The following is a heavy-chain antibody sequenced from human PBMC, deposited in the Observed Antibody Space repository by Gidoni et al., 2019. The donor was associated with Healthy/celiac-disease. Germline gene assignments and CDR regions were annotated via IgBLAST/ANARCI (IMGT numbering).Heavy chain of an antibody. CDR1: GYTFSSYY. Sequence: QVQLVQSGAEVKTPGASVKVSCKASGYTFSSYYMHWVRKAPGRGVEWMGIINASGGSTSYAQKFQGRVTMTRDTFTSTVYMELSSLRSEDTAVYYCARGGPGYCSSNSCSTWFDPWGQGTLVTVSS. CDR2: INASGGST. V-gene: IGHV1-46*03. J-gene: IGHJ5*02. D-gene: IGHD2-2*01. CDR3: ARGGPGYCSSNSCSTWFDP.